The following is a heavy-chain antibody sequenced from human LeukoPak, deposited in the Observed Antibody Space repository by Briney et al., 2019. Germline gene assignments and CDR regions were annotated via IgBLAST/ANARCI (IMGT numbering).Heavy chain of an antibody. D-gene: IGHD6-13*01. J-gene: IGHJ4*02. V-gene: IGHV4-59*01. Sequence: PSETLSLTCTVSGGSISSYYWSWIRQPPGKGLEWIGYIYYSGSTNYNPSLRSRVTISVDTSKNQFPLKLSSVTAADAAVYYCARDSLAAAGKKFDYWGQGTLVTVSS. CDR2: IYYSGST. CDR1: GGSISSYY. CDR3: ARDSLAAAGKKFDY.